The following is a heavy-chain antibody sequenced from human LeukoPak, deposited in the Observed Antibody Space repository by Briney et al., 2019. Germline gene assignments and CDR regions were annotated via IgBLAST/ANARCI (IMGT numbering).Heavy chain of an antibody. D-gene: IGHD1-14*01. V-gene: IGHV3-64*01. CDR2: ISSNGGST. Sequence: GGSLRLSCAASGFTFSSYAMHWVRQAPGKGLEYVSAISSNGGSTYYANSVKGRLTISRDNSKNTLYLQMGSLRAEDMAVYYCARAPRSRDNASPSPFFDYWGQGTLVTVSS. CDR3: ARAPRSRDNASPSPFFDY. CDR1: GFTFSSYA. J-gene: IGHJ4*02.